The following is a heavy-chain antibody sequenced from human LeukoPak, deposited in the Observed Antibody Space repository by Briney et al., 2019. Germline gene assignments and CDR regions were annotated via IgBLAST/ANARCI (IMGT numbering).Heavy chain of an antibody. D-gene: IGHD6-13*01. CDR1: GGSISSSNW. V-gene: IGHV4-4*02. Sequence: PSETLSLTCAVSGGSISSSNWWSWVRQPPGKGLEWIVEIYHSGSTNYNPSLKSRVTISVDKSKNQFSLKLSSVTAADTAVYYCARAYSSSWYVYYWGQGTLVTVSS. CDR3: ARAYSSSWYVYY. CDR2: IYHSGST. J-gene: IGHJ4*02.